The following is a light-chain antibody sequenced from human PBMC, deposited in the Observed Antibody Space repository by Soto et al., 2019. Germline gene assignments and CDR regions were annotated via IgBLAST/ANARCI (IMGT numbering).Light chain of an antibody. CDR1: SGHSSYS. J-gene: IGLJ7*01. CDR3: QTWGTGIPV. Sequence: QPVLTQSPSASASLGASVKLTSTLSSGHSSYSIAWRQQQPEKGPRYLMKLNSDGSHSKGDGIPDRFSGSSSGAERYLTISSLQSEDEADYYCQTWGTGIPVFGGGTQLTVL. V-gene: IGLV4-69*01. CDR2: LNSDGSH.